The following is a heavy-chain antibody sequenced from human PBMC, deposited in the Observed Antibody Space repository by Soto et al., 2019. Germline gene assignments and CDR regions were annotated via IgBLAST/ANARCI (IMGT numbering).Heavy chain of an antibody. CDR2: IYYSGST. CDR3: ARLGYCSSTSCYPFDY. J-gene: IGHJ4*02. CDR1: GGSISSYY. Sequence: SETLSLTCTVSGGSISSYYWSWIRQPPGKGLEWIGYIYYSGSTNYNPSLKSRVTISVDTSKNQFSLKLSSVTAADTAVYYCARLGYCSSTSCYPFDYWGQGTLVTVSS. D-gene: IGHD2-2*03. V-gene: IGHV4-59*08.